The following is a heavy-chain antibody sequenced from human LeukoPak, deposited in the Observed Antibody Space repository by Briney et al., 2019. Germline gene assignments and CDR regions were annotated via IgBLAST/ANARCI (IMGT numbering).Heavy chain of an antibody. CDR2: IYYSGST. D-gene: IGHD6-13*01. CDR1: GGSLNTYY. J-gene: IGHJ2*01. V-gene: IGHV4-59*01. CDR3: ARTYGSSGLGYFDL. Sequence: SETLSLTCTVSGGSLNTYYWSWIRQPPGKGLEWIGYIYYSGSTNYAPSLKSRPTISVDTSKNQSSLKLSSVTAADTAVYYCARTYGSSGLGYFDLWGRGTLVTVSS.